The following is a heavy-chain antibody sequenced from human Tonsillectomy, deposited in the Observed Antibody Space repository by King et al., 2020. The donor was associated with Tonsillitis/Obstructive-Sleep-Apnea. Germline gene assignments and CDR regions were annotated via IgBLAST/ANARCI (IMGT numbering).Heavy chain of an antibody. CDR1: GFTFSSYW. J-gene: IGHJ3*02. Sequence: VQLVESGGGLVQPGGSLRLSCAASGFTFSSYWMSWVRQAPGKGLEWVANIKQDGSEKYYVDSVKGRFTISRDNAKNSLYLQMNSLRAEDTAVYYCARHPYTAMVTVGGAFDIWGQGTMVTVSS. D-gene: IGHD5-18*01. CDR2: IKQDGSEK. CDR3: ARHPYTAMVTVGGAFDI. V-gene: IGHV3-7*04.